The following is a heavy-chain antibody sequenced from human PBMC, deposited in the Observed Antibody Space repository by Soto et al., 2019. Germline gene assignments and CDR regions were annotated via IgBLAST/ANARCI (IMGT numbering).Heavy chain of an antibody. D-gene: IGHD5-18*01. CDR3: AKVRIQLWPIDY. Sequence: EVQLLESGGGLVQPGGSLRLSCAASGFTFSSYAMSWVRQAPGKGLEWVSAIIGSGGSTYYADSVMGRFTISRDNSKNTLYLQMNSLRADDTAVYYCAKVRIQLWPIDYWGQRTLVIVSS. V-gene: IGHV3-23*01. CDR1: GFTFSSYA. J-gene: IGHJ4*02. CDR2: IIGSGGST.